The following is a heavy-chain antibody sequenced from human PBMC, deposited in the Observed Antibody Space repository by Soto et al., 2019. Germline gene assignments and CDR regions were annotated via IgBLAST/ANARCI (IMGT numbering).Heavy chain of an antibody. V-gene: IGHV4-39*01. CDR1: GGSISSSSYY. Sequence: QLQLQESGPGLVKPSETLSLTCTVSGGSISSSSYYWGWIRQPPGKGLEWIGSIYYSGSTYYNPSLKSRVNISVDTSKNQFSLKLSSVTAADTAVYYCSMMRFYQPHVDYWVQGTLVTVFS. CDR2: IYYSGST. CDR3: SMMRFYQPHVDY. J-gene: IGHJ4*02.